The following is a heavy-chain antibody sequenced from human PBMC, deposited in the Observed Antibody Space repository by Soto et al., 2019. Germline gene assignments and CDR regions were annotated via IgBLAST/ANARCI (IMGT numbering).Heavy chain of an antibody. CDR2: IYRSGTT. CDR1: NFSISSGYY. J-gene: IGHJ4*02. CDR3: ARTHSGSYYSVFNY. Sequence: SETLSLTCVVSNFSISSGYYCGWIRQSPGKGLEWIASIYRSGTTSYNPSLKSRVTISVDPSKNQFSLMLTAVTAADTAVYYCARTHSGSYYSVFNYWGRGSLVTVSS. D-gene: IGHD1-26*01. V-gene: IGHV4-38-2*01.